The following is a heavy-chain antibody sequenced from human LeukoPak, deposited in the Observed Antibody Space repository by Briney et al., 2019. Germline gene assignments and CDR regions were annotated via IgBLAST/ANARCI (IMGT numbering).Heavy chain of an antibody. CDR1: GFTVSSNY. D-gene: IGHD6-19*01. Sequence: PGGSLRLSCAASGFTVSSNYMSWVRQAPGKGLEWVSDIYSGGSTYYADSVKGRFTISRDNSKNTLYLQMNSLRAEDTAVYYCARDTGYSSGFDYWGQGTLVTVSS. CDR2: IYSGGST. V-gene: IGHV3-53*01. J-gene: IGHJ4*02. CDR3: ARDTGYSSGFDY.